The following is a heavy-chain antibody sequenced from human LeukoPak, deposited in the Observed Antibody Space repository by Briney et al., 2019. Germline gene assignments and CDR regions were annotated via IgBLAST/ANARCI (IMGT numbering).Heavy chain of an antibody. D-gene: IGHD4-17*01. V-gene: IGHV3-66*01. CDR3: APSPTTVTTTLYYFDY. CDR2: IYSGGST. J-gene: IGHJ4*02. Sequence: GGSLRLSCAASGFTVSSNYMSWVRQAPGKGLEWVSVIYSGGSTYYADSVKGRFTISRDNSKNTLYLQMNSLRADDTAVYYCAPSPTTVTTTLYYFDYWGQGTLVTVSS. CDR1: GFTVSSNY.